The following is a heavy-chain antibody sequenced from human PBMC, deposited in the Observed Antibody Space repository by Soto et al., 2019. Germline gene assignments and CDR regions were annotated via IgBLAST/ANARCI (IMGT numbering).Heavy chain of an antibody. CDR2: ISSSGSTI. V-gene: IGHV3-11*01. CDR1: GFNFSDHY. D-gene: IGHD3-10*01. Sequence: PGGSMRLSCAASGFNFSDHYMSWIRQDPGKGLEWVSYISSSGSTIYYADSVKGRFTISRDNAKNSLYLQMNSLRAEDTAVYYCARTVGTGEFPFAYWGQGTLVTVSS. J-gene: IGHJ4*02. CDR3: ARTVGTGEFPFAY.